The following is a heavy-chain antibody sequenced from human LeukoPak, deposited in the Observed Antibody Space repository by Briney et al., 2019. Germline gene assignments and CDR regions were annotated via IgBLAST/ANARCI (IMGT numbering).Heavy chain of an antibody. CDR1: GFTFEDYA. J-gene: IGHJ4*02. V-gene: IGHV3-49*03. D-gene: IGHD3-10*01. CDR3: ASGGRGRIPRYYFDF. CDR2: TRTKPHGGTT. Sequence: GGSLRLSCSASGFTFEDYAMSWFRQAPGKGLEWLGFTRTKPHGGTTQYAASVKDRVSIVTDASRGIAYLHMSSLQFGDTGVYYCASGGRGRIPRYYFDFWGQGTLVTVSS.